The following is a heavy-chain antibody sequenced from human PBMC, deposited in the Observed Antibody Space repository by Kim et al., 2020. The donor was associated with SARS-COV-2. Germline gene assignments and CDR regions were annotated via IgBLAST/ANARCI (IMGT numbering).Heavy chain of an antibody. CDR3: ARDRSSRGWLDA. CDR2: INPNGGST. V-gene: IGHV1-46*01. Sequence: ASVKVSCKASGYIFTSYCIHWVRQAPGQGLEWMGIINPNGGSTSYAQKLQGRVTMTRDTSTRTVYMEVDSLRPEDTAVYYCARDRSSRGWLDAWGQGTLV. J-gene: IGHJ5*02. CDR1: GYIFTSYC. D-gene: IGHD3-10*01.